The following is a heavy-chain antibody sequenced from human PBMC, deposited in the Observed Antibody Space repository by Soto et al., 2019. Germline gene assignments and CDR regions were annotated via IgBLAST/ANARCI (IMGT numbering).Heavy chain of an antibody. V-gene: IGHV3-30*18. CDR1: GFTFSIYG. J-gene: IGHJ4*02. CDR3: AKDRGRIKLWLDY. Sequence: PWGALIVSCASSGFTFSIYGMHWVRQAPGKGLEWVAVISYDGSNKYYADSVKGRFTISIDNSKNTLYLQMNSLRAEDTAVYYCAKDRGRIKLWLDYWGQGTMVTVSS. CDR2: ISYDGSNK. D-gene: IGHD5-18*01.